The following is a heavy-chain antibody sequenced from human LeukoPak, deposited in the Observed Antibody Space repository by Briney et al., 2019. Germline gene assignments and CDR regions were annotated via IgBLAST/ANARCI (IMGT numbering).Heavy chain of an antibody. Sequence: SQTLSLTCTVSGGSISGGGYYWSWIRQHPGKGLEWIGYIYYSGSTYYNPSLKSRVTISVDTSKNQFSLKLSSVTAADTAVYYCARGRGTSYYFDYWGQGTLVTVSS. CDR3: ARGRGTSYYFDY. J-gene: IGHJ4*02. V-gene: IGHV4-31*03. D-gene: IGHD1-14*01. CDR2: IYYSGST. CDR1: GGSISGGGYY.